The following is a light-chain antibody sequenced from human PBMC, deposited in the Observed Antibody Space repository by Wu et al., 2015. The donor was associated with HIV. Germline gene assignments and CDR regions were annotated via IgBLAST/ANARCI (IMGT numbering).Light chain of an antibody. CDR2: DTS. V-gene: IGKV3-20*01. CDR1: QSVSSSY. CDR3: QQNGGSPPLT. J-gene: IGKJ4*01. Sequence: EIVLTQSPGTLSLSPGERATLSCRASQSVSSSYLAWYQQKPGQAPRLLIYDTSSRATGIPDRFSGSGSGTDFILTISRLEPEDFAVYYCQQNGGSPPLTFGGGTKVEV.